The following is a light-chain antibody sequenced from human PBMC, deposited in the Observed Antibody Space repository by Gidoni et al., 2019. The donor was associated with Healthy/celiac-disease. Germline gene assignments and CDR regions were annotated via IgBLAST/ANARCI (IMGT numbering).Light chain of an antibody. J-gene: IGKJ1*01. CDR3: QQYNRYSPLT. V-gene: IGKV1-5*03. Sequence: GDRVTLTCLASQSISNWLACYQQNPGKASKLLIYKASSLESGVPSRFSGSGSGTEFTLTISSLQPDDFATYYCQQYNRYSPLTFGQGTKVEIK. CDR1: QSISNW. CDR2: KAS.